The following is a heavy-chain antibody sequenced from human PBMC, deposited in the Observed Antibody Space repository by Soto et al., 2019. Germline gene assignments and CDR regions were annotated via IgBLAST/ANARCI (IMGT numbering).Heavy chain of an antibody. CDR3: ARVEVVPAPVGADAFDI. Sequence: SVKVSCKASGGTFSSYAISWVRQAPGQGLEWMGGIIPIFGTANYAQKFQGRVTITADESTSTAYMELSSLRSEDTAVYYCARVEVVPAPVGADAFDIWGQGTMVTVSS. V-gene: IGHV1-69*13. CDR1: GGTFSSYA. CDR2: IIPIFGTA. J-gene: IGHJ3*02. D-gene: IGHD2-2*01.